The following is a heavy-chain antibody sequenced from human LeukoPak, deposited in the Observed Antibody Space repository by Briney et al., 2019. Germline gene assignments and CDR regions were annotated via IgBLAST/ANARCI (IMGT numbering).Heavy chain of an antibody. D-gene: IGHD1-26*01. Sequence: SETLSLTCIMSGDSMYKNYWTWIRQPPGKGLEWIGEINHSGSTNYNPSLKSRVTISVDTSKNQFSLKLSSVTAADTAVYYCARTSGIVGATLGFDYWGQGTLVTVSS. CDR3: ARTSGIVGATLGFDY. V-gene: IGHV4-34*01. CDR1: GDSMYKNY. J-gene: IGHJ4*02. CDR2: INHSGST.